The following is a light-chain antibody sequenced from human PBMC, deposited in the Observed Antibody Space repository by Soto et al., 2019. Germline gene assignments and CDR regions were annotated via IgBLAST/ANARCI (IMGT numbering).Light chain of an antibody. CDR2: SYD. V-gene: IGLV1-44*01. CDR1: SSNLGDNT. Sequence: QSVLTQPPSASGTPGQRVTISCSTSSSNLGDNTVNWYQHVPGTAPKLLIYSYDQRPSGVPDRFSGSRSGTSASLAISGLQSEDEADYYCAAWDATLDGYVFGTGTKLT. CDR3: AAWDATLDGYV. J-gene: IGLJ1*01.